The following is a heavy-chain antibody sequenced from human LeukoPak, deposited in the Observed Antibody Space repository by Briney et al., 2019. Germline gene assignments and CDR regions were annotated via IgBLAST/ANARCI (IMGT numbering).Heavy chain of an antibody. J-gene: IGHJ4*02. V-gene: IGHV3-30*02. CDR1: GFTFSSYG. D-gene: IGHD3-10*01. CDR2: IRYDGSNK. CDR3: AKDLSITMVRGGAFDY. Sequence: GGSLRLSCAASGFTFSSYGMHWVRQAPGKGLEWVAFIRYDGSNKYYADSVKGRFTISRDNSKNTLYLQMNSLRAEDTAVYYCAKDLSITMVRGGAFDYWGQGTLVTVSS.